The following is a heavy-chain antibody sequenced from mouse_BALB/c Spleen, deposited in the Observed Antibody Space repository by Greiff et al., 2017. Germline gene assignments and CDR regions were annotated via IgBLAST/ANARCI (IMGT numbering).Heavy chain of an antibody. CDR3: ARDLGLRPYAMDY. V-gene: IGHV7-3*02. J-gene: IGHJ4*01. Sequence: EVMLVESGGGLVQPGGSLRLSCATSGFTFTDYYMSWVRQPPGKALEWLGFIRNKANGYTTEYSASVKGRFTISRDISQSILYLQMNTLRAEDSATYYCARDLGLRPYAMDYWGQGTSVTVSS. CDR1: GFTFTDYY. D-gene: IGHD1-2*01. CDR2: IRNKANGYTT.